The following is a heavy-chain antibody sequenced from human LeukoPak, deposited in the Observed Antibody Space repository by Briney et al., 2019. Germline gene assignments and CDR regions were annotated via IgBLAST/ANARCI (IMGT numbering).Heavy chain of an antibody. CDR1: GGTFKSYS. J-gene: IGHJ4*02. V-gene: IGHV1-69*13. CDR3: ASRGIYDSSGYYPL. Sequence: GASVKVSCKASGGTFKSYSFSWVRQAPGQGLEWMGGIIPIFNTTKSAQKLRGRVTFTADESTSTAYMELSTLTSEDAAVYYCASRGIYDSSGYYPLWGQGTLVIVSS. D-gene: IGHD3-22*01. CDR2: IIPIFNTT.